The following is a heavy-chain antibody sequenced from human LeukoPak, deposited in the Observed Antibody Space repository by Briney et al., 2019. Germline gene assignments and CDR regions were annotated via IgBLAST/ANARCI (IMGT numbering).Heavy chain of an antibody. CDR2: IGAYNGNT. CDR3: ARYLGLYDYYYMDV. Sequence: AASVKVSCKASGYTFTSYGISWVRQAPGQGLEWMGWIGAYNGNTNYAQKLQGRVTMTTDTSTSTAYMELRSLRSDDTAVYYCARYLGLYDYYYMDVWGKGTTVTVSS. CDR1: GYTFTSYG. V-gene: IGHV1-18*01. D-gene: IGHD3-16*01. J-gene: IGHJ6*03.